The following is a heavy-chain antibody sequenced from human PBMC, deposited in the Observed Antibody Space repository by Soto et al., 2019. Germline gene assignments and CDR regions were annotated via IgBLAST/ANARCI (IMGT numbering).Heavy chain of an antibody. Sequence: ASVKVSCKASGYTFTSYGISWVRQAPGQGLEWMGWITAYNGNTNYAQKFQGRVTMTRNTSISTAYMELSSLRSEDTAVYYCARGGAYGDNYYYYYGMDVWGQGTTVTVSS. CDR3: ARGGAYGDNYYYYYGMDV. D-gene: IGHD4-17*01. J-gene: IGHJ6*02. CDR2: ITAYNGNT. CDR1: GYTFTSYG. V-gene: IGHV1-18*04.